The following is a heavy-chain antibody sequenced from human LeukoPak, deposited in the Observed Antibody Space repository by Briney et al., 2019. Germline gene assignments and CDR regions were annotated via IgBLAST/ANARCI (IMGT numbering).Heavy chain of an antibody. J-gene: IGHJ5*02. CDR3: ARLGPFYDSSGYGEYNWFDP. V-gene: IGHV1-18*01. Sequence: ASVKVSCKASGYTFTNYGINWVRQAPGQGLEWMGWISAYNGNTNYAQKFQGRVTITADESTSTAYMELSSLRSEDTAVYYCARLGPFYDSSGYGEYNWFDPWGQGTLVTVSS. D-gene: IGHD3-22*01. CDR2: ISAYNGNT. CDR1: GYTFTNYG.